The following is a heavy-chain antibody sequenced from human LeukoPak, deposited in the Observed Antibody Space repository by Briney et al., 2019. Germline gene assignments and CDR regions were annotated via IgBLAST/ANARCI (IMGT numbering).Heavy chain of an antibody. Sequence: GGSLRLSCAASGFTFSSYAMHWVRQAPGKGLEWVSSISSNSSYIYYAGSVKGRFTISRDNAKNSLYLQMNSLRAEDTAVYYCARGPIVVVPAAAFDYWGQGTLVTVSS. V-gene: IGHV3-21*01. J-gene: IGHJ4*02. CDR1: GFTFSSYA. CDR2: ISSNSSYI. D-gene: IGHD2-2*01. CDR3: ARGPIVVVPAAAFDY.